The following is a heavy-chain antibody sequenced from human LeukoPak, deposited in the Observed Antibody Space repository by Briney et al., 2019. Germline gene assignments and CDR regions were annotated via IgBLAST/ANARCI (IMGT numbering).Heavy chain of an antibody. CDR1: GGTFSSYA. Sequence: SVKVSCKASGGTFSSYAISWVRQAPGQGLEWMGGIIPIFGTANYAQKFQGRVTITADKSTSTAYMELSSLRSEDTAVYYCACGGPYCSGGSCYSGYWGQGTLVTVSS. CDR2: IIPIFGTA. J-gene: IGHJ4*02. V-gene: IGHV1-69*06. CDR3: ACGGPYCSGGSCYSGY. D-gene: IGHD2-15*01.